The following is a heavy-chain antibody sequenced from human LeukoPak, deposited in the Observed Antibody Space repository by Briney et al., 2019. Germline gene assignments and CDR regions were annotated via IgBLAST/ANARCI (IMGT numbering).Heavy chain of an antibody. J-gene: IGHJ4*02. CDR3: ARIGPLQNYDFWSGSYGIDY. CDR2: IKQDGSEK. V-gene: IGHV3-7*01. D-gene: IGHD3-3*01. CDR1: GFTFSSYW. Sequence: PGGSLRLSCAASGFTFSSYWMSWVRQAPGKGLEWVANIKQDGSEKYYVDSVKGRFTISRDNAKNSLYLQMNSLRAEDTAVYYCARIGPLQNYDFWSGSYGIDYWGQGTLVTVSS.